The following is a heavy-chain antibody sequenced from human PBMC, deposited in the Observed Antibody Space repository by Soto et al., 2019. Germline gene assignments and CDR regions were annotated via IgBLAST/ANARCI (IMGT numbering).Heavy chain of an antibody. CDR2: IYWDDDK. CDR3: AHIPYCISTSCSDWYFDL. CDR1: GFSLSTSGVG. Sequence: QITLKESGPTLVKPTQTLTLTCTFSGFSLSTSGVGVGWIRQPPGKALEWLALIYWDDDKRYSPSLKSRLTIPKDTSKNQVVLTMTNMDPVDTATYYCAHIPYCISTSCSDWYFDLWGRGTLVTVSS. J-gene: IGHJ2*01. V-gene: IGHV2-5*02. D-gene: IGHD2-2*01.